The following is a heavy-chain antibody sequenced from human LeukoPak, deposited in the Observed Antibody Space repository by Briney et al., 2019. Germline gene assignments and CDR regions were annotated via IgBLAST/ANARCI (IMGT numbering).Heavy chain of an antibody. D-gene: IGHD2-15*01. J-gene: IGHJ3*02. V-gene: IGHV3-9*01. CDR2: ISWNSVSL. CDR1: GITFDDYA. CDR3: AKELGGGSDGLDI. Sequence: PGRSLRLSCAASGITFDDYAMYWVRQGPGKGLEWVAGISWNSVSLGYADSVKGRFTISRDNAKNSLYLQMNSLRNEDTALYYCAKELGGGSDGLDIWGQGTMVTVSS.